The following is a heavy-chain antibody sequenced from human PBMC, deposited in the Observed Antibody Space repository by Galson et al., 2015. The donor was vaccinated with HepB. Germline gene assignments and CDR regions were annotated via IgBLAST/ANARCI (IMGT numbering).Heavy chain of an antibody. CDR3: ARSYGDYVGACGY. D-gene: IGHD4-17*01. J-gene: IGHJ4*02. Sequence: SVKVSCKASGYIFFNFGISWVRQAPGQGLEWMGWISTYNGNTNYAQKFQGRVTMTTDTSTSTAYMDLRSLRSDDTAVYYCARSYGDYVGACGYWGQGTPVTVSS. CDR2: ISTYNGNT. CDR1: GYIFFNFG. V-gene: IGHV1-18*01.